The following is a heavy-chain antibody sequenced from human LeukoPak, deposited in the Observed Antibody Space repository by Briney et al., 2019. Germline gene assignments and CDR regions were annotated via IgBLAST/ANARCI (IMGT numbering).Heavy chain of an antibody. J-gene: IGHJ2*01. D-gene: IGHD2-21*02. CDR3: AREGFCGGDCPGYFDL. CDR2: IDTAGGK. V-gene: IGHV3-13*04. CDR1: GFTFSSYD. Sequence: GGSLRLSCAASGFTFSSYDMHWVRQTTGKGLEWVSAIDTAGGKYYPDSVKGRFTISRENAKNSFYLQMISLRAGDTAVYFCAREGFCGGDCPGYFDLWGRGTLVTVSS.